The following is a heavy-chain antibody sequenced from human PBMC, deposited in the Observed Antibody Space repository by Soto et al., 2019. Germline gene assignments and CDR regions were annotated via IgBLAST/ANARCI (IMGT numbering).Heavy chain of an antibody. V-gene: IGHV4-59*08. J-gene: IGHJ6*02. CDR3: VRQGIGSLHGLVDV. D-gene: IGHD1-26*01. CDR2: VYNTGGT. CDR1: SGPSSSHN. Sequence: QVQLQQSGPGLVKPSETLSLTCTVSSGPSSSHNWGWIRQSPGRGLEWIGYVYNTGGTSYNPSLKRRVTISADTSANHISLTLSFVTAAETAIYYCVRQGIGSLHGLVDVWGQGTTVSVSS.